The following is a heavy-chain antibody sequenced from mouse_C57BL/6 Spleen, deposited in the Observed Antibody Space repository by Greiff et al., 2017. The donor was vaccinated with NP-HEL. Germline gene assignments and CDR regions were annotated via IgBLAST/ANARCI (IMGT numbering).Heavy chain of an antibody. J-gene: IGHJ4*01. CDR1: GYTFTDYY. CDR3: AREDYSNYGAMDY. V-gene: IGHV1-76*01. CDR2: IYPGSGNT. D-gene: IGHD2-5*01. Sequence: QVQLQQSGAELVRPGASVKLSCKASGYTFTDYYINWVKQRPGQGLEWIARIYPGSGNTYYNEKFKGKATLTAEKSSSTAYMQLSSLTSEDSAVYFCAREDYSNYGAMDYWGQGTSVTVSS.